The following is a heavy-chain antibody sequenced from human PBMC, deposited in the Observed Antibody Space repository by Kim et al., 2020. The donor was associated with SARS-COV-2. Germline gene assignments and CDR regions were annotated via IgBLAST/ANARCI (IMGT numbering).Heavy chain of an antibody. CDR1: GGSISSYY. D-gene: IGHD6-13*01. J-gene: IGHJ3*02. Sequence: SETLSLTCTVSGGSISSYYWSWIRQPPGKGLEWIGYIYYSGSTNYNPSLKSRVTISVDTSKNQFSLKLSSVTAADTAVYYCARHLRYSSSWYGEAFDIWGQGTMVTVSS. CDR3: ARHLRYSSSWYGEAFDI. CDR2: IYYSGST. V-gene: IGHV4-59*08.